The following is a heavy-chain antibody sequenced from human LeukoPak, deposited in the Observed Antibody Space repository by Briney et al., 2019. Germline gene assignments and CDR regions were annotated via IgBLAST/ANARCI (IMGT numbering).Heavy chain of an antibody. V-gene: IGHV3-21*01. J-gene: IGHJ4*02. Sequence: GGSLRLSCAASGFTFSSYRMNWVRKAPGKGLEWVSSISSSSSYIYYADSVKGRFTISRDNAKNSLYLQMNSLRAEDTAVYYCNSGGGYHSFDYWGQGTLVTVSS. D-gene: IGHD3-16*01. CDR2: ISSSSSYI. CDR3: NSGGGYHSFDY. CDR1: GFTFSSYR.